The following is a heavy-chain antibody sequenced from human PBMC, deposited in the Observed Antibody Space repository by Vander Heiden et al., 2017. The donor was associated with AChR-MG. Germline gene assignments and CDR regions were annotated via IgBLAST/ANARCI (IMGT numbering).Heavy chain of an antibody. CDR1: GYPSTAYA. J-gene: IGHJ3*02. CDR2: INAGNGNT. D-gene: IGHD2-2*01. Sequence: QVQLVQSGAEVKKPGPSVKVPCRPSGYPSTAYAMHWVRQAPGQRLEWMGWINAGNGNTKYSQKFQGRVTITRDTSASTAYMELSSLRSEDTAVYYCARVGGVVVPAAIPAFDIWGQGTMVTVSS. CDR3: ARVGGVVVPAAIPAFDI. V-gene: IGHV1-3*01.